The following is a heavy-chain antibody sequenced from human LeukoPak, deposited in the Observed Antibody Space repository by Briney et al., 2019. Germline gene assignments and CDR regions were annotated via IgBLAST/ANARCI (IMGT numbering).Heavy chain of an antibody. CDR1: GFTFSSYG. CDR3: ARGGTTVPANWYFDL. CDR2: IWYDGSNK. J-gene: IGHJ2*01. D-gene: IGHD4-17*01. Sequence: GGSLRLSCAAPGFTFSSYGMHWVRQAPGKGLEWVAVIWYDGSNKYYADSVKGRFTISRDNSKNTLYLQMNSLRAEDTAVYYCARGGTTVPANWYFDLWGRGTLVTVSS. V-gene: IGHV3-33*01.